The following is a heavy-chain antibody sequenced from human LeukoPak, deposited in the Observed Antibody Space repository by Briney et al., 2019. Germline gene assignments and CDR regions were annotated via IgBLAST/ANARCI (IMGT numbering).Heavy chain of an antibody. V-gene: IGHV3-23*01. Sequence: PGGSLRLSCAASGFTFSSYAMSWVRQAPGKGLEWVSAISGSGGSTYYADSVKGRFTISRDNSKNTLYLQMNSLRAEDTAVYYCAKDSISYYDILTGYSDFDYWGQGTLVTVSS. CDR1: GFTFSSYA. CDR3: AKDSISYYDILTGYSDFDY. J-gene: IGHJ4*02. D-gene: IGHD3-9*01. CDR2: ISGSGGST.